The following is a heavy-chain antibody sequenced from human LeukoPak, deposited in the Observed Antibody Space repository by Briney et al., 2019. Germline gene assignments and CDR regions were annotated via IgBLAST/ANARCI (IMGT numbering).Heavy chain of an antibody. CDR1: GFTFSSYA. CDR2: ISRNGGST. CDR3: VKDSSGYSYGNFDY. Sequence: GESLRLSCSASGFTFSSYAMHWVRQAPGKGLEYVSAISRNGGSTYYADSVKGRFTISRDNSKNTLYLQTSSLRAEDTAVYYCVKDSSGYSYGNFDYWGQGTLVTVSS. D-gene: IGHD5-18*01. V-gene: IGHV3-64D*09. J-gene: IGHJ4*02.